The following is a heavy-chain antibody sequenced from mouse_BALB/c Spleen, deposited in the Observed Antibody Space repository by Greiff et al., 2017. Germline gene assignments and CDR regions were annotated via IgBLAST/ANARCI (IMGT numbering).Heavy chain of an antibody. CDR1: GFTFSSYG. Sequence: DVMSVVSGGDLVKPGGFLILSCAASGFTFSSYGLFWVRQTPNKSLEWVANISSGGSYTYYLDSVKGRFTISRDNAKYTLYLQMSSLKSEDTAMYNCARVTTATGDYFDYWGQDTTLTVSS. D-gene: IGHD1-2*01. CDR3: ARVTTATGDYFDY. CDR2: ISSGGSYT. J-gene: IGHJ2*01. V-gene: IGHV5-6*02.